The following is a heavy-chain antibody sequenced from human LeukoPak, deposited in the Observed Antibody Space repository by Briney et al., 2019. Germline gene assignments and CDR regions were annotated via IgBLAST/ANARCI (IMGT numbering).Heavy chain of an antibody. CDR2: ISGSGGSI. D-gene: IGHD3-10*01. Sequence: PGGSLRLSCAASGFTFNNYAMDWVRQAPGKGLEWVSAISGSGGSIYYADSAKGRFTISRDNSKNTPYLQMNNLRAEDTAVYYCAKDVAMVRGVTFDYWGQGTLVTVSS. V-gene: IGHV3-23*01. CDR3: AKDVAMVRGVTFDY. J-gene: IGHJ4*02. CDR1: GFTFNNYA.